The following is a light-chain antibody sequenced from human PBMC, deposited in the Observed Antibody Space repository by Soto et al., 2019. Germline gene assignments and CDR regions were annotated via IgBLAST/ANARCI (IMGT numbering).Light chain of an antibody. CDR3: QQYGSSLIT. V-gene: IGKV3-20*01. J-gene: IGKJ5*01. Sequence: EIVLTQSPGTLSLSPGERATLSCRASQSVSSSYLAWYQQKPGQAPRLLIYGASSRATGIPDRFSGSGSGTDCTLTISRLEPEDVSVYYCQQYGSSLITLGQGTRLEIK. CDR2: GAS. CDR1: QSVSSSY.